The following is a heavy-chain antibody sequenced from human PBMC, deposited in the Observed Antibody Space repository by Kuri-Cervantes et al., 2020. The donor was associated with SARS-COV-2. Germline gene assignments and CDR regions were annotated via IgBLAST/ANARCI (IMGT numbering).Heavy chain of an antibody. CDR1: GGVIIGDGYS. CDR3: ARDGDYKVHGMDV. CDR2: IYHTGTP. D-gene: IGHD4-17*01. J-gene: IGHJ6*02. Sequence: SETLSLTCDVSGGVIIGDGYSWSWIRQPPGKGLEWIGYIYHTGTPYYNPSLRGRVTISVDRSMNQLSLNVKSVTAADTAVYYCARDGDYKVHGMDVWGQGTTVTISS. V-gene: IGHV4-30-2*01.